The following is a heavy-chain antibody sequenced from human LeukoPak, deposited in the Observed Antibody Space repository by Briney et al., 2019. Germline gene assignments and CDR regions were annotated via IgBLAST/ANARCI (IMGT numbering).Heavy chain of an antibody. J-gene: IGHJ4*02. CDR2: TYYSSKWYN. Sequence: SQTLSLTCAISGDSVSAASTAWNRIRQSPSRGLEWLGRTYYSSKWYNEYAVSLKSRMTINPDTSKNHFSLQLNSVTPEDTALYYCARGTRSAFDYWGQGTLVTVSS. D-gene: IGHD2-2*01. V-gene: IGHV6-1*01. CDR3: ARGTRSAFDY. CDR1: GDSVSAASTA.